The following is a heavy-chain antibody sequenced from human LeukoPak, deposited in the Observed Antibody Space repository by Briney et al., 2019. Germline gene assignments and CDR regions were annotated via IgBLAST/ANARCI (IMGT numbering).Heavy chain of an antibody. V-gene: IGHV4-61*02. CDR2: IYTSGST. D-gene: IGHD3-22*01. CDR3: ASYYYDSSGYFWFDY. CDR1: GGSISSGGYY. J-gene: IGHJ4*02. Sequence: PSETLSLTCTVSGGSISSGGYYWSWIRQPAGKGLEWIGRIYTSGSTNYNPSLKSRVTMSVDTSKNQFSLKLSSVTAADTAVYYCASYYYDSSGYFWFDYWGQGTLVTVSS.